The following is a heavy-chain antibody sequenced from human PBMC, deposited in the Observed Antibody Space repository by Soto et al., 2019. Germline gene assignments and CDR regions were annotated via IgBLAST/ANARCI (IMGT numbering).Heavy chain of an antibody. CDR1: GYTFTSYG. CDR3: ARALRVATIDGI. V-gene: IGHV1-18*01. D-gene: IGHD5-12*01. J-gene: IGHJ3*02. CDR2: IRAYNGNT. Sequence: AXXKVSCEASGYTFTSYGISWMRQGPGQGLEWMGLIRAYNGNTNYAPKLQGRVTMTTDTSTSTAYMELRRMRSDDTAVYYCARALRVATIDGIWGQGTMVTVSS.